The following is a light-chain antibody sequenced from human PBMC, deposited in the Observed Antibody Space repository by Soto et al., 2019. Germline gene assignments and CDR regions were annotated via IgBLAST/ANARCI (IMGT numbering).Light chain of an antibody. CDR3: MQGTHWPPYT. CDR1: QSLVYSDGNTY. J-gene: IGKJ2*01. Sequence: DVVMTQSPLSLPVTLGQSASISCRSSQSLVYSDGNTYLNWLQQRPGQSPRRLIYKVSNRDSGVPDRFGGSGSGTDFTLKISRVEAEDVGVYYCMQGTHWPPYTFGQGTKLEIK. V-gene: IGKV2-30*01. CDR2: KVS.